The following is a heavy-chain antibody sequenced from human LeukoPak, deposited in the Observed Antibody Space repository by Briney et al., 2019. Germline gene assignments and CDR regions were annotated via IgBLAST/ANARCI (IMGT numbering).Heavy chain of an antibody. D-gene: IGHD4-17*01. CDR2: ISSSGVST. Sequence: PGGSLSLSCAASGFTFNNYAMSWVRQAPGKGLEWVSAISSSGVSTYCADSVKGRFTISRDNSKNTLYLQMNSLRAEDTAAYYCAKGAYGDYDYWGQGALVTVST. J-gene: IGHJ4*02. CDR3: AKGAYGDYDY. CDR1: GFTFNNYA. V-gene: IGHV3-23*01.